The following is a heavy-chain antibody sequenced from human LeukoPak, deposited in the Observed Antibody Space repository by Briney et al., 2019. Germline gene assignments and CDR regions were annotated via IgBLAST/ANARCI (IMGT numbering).Heavy chain of an antibody. CDR2: IKEDGSEK. D-gene: IGHD2-2*01. CDR1: GFTFSTYW. V-gene: IGHV3-7*01. J-gene: IGHJ4*02. CDR3: ARGGIVPAAKFHY. Sequence: GGSLRLSCAVSGFTFSTYWMSWVRQAPGKGLEWVANIKEDGSEKYYVDSVKGRFTISRDNAKNSLFLQMDSLRVEDTVVYYCARGGIVPAAKFHYWGQGTLVTVS.